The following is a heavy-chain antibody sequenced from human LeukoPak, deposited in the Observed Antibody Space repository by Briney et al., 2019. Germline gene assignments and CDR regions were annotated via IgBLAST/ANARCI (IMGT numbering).Heavy chain of an antibody. D-gene: IGHD1-26*01. Sequence: PSETLSLTCAVYGGSFSEYYWSWFRQLPGKGLEWIGEINHSGSTNYNPSLKSRVTISVDTSKNQFSLKLSSVTAADTAVYYCARLANYYYYYMDVWGKGTTVTVSS. J-gene: IGHJ6*03. V-gene: IGHV4-34*01. CDR2: INHSGST. CDR3: ARLANYYYYYMDV. CDR1: GGSFSEYY.